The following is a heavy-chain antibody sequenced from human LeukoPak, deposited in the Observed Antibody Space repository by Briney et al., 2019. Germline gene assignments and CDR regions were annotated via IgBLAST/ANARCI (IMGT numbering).Heavy chain of an antibody. D-gene: IGHD3-10*01. Sequence: GGSLRLSCAASGFTFSSYAIHWVRQAPGKGLEYVSGISSNGGSTYYANSVKGRFTISRDNSKNTLYLQMGSLRAEDMAVYYCARVSGSGSYFEYWGQGTLVTVSS. V-gene: IGHV3-64*01. CDR1: GFTFSSYA. CDR3: ARVSGSGSYFEY. CDR2: ISSNGGST. J-gene: IGHJ4*02.